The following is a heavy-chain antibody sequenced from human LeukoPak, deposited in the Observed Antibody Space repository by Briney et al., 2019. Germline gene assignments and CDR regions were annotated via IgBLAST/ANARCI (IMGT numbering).Heavy chain of an antibody. CDR1: GFTFSSYW. J-gene: IGHJ4*02. V-gene: IGHV3-48*04. CDR2: IGSSGSTI. Sequence: GGSLRLSCAASGFTFSSYWMSWVRQAPGKGLEWVSHIGSSGSTIYYADSVKGRFTISRGNAKNSLSLQMNSLRAEDTAVYYCAREMGSYYDSTGIFDYWGQGTLVTVSS. D-gene: IGHD3-22*01. CDR3: AREMGSYYDSTGIFDY.